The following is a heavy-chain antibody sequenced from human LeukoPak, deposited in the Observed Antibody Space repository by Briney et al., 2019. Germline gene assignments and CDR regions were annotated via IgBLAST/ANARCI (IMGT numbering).Heavy chain of an antibody. D-gene: IGHD1-26*01. CDR3: AKGGAATAKGKYYFDS. CDR2: ISGSGGST. J-gene: IGHJ4*02. Sequence: QPGGSLRLSCAASGFTFSTFAMSGVRQAPEKGLEWVSAISGSGGSTYSSDSVKGRFPISRDSSKNTLYLQMNSLRADDTAVYYCAKGGAATAKGKYYFDSWGQGTLVTVSS. CDR1: GFTFSTFA. V-gene: IGHV3-23*01.